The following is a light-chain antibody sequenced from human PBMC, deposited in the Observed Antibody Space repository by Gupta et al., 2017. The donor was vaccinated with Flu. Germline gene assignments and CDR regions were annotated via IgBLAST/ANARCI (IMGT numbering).Light chain of an antibody. Sequence: QSALTQPASVSGSPGQSITISCTGARSDIGGYNFVSWYQHHPGKAPKLLIYEVSNRPSGVSNRFSGSKSGNTASLTISGLRAEDEAGYYCSSYTSSGPPWVFGGGTELTVL. CDR3: SSYTSSGPPWV. CDR1: RSDIGGYNF. CDR2: EVS. J-gene: IGLJ3*02. V-gene: IGLV2-14*01.